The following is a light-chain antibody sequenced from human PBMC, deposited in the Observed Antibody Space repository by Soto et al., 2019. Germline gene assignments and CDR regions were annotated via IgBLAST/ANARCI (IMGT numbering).Light chain of an antibody. Sequence: EIVMTQSPATLSVSPGERATLSCRASQSVSSNLAWYQQKPGQAPRLLIYGASTRATGIPARFSVSGSGKEFTLTISSLQSEDFAVYYCQQYNNWPPFTFGHGTKVYIK. J-gene: IGKJ3*01. CDR1: QSVSSN. CDR2: GAS. CDR3: QQYNNWPPFT. V-gene: IGKV3-15*01.